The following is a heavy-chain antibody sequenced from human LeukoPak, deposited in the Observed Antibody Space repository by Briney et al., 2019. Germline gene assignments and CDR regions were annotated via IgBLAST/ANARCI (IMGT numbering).Heavy chain of an antibody. CDR1: GDSISSGSFY. V-gene: IGHV4-39*01. D-gene: IGHD1-1*01. J-gene: IGHJ3*02. CDR2: ISWST. CDR3: ARLTVVQHAFDI. Sequence: SETLSLTCTVSGDSISSGSFYWGWIRQPPGKGLEWIGSISWSTYYYPSLKSRVTISVDTSKHQFSLKVSSVTAADTAVCYCARLTVVQHAFDIWGQGTMVTVSS.